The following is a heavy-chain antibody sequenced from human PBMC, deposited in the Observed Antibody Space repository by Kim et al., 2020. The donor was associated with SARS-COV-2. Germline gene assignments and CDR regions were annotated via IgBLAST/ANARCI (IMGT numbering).Heavy chain of an antibody. V-gene: IGHV4-34*01. J-gene: IGHJ6*02. Sequence: KSRVTISVDTSKNQFSMKLSSVTAADTAVYYCARVGEYSSSWRNYYGMDVWGQGTTVTVSS. CDR3: ARVGEYSSSWRNYYGMDV. D-gene: IGHD6-13*01.